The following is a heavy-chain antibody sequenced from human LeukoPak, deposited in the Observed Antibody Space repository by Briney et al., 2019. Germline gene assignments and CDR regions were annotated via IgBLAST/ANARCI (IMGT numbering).Heavy chain of an antibody. J-gene: IGHJ4*02. CDR1: GXTFSSYA. Sequence: PGGSLRLSCAASGXTFSSYAVSWVRQAPGKGLEWVSAVSGSGGSTYYADSVKGRLTISGDNSTNTLYLQMNSLRAEDTAVYYFAKGTVGYCSSTSCYPDYWGQGTLVTVSS. CDR2: VSGSGGST. CDR3: AKGTVGYCSSTSCYPDY. V-gene: IGHV3-23*01. D-gene: IGHD2-2*01.